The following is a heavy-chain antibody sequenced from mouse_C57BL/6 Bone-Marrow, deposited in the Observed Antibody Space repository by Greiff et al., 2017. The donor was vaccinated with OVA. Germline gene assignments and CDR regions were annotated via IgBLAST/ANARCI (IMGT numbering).Heavy chain of an antibody. D-gene: IGHD1-1*01. J-gene: IGHJ2*01. CDR1: GYTFTSYG. CDR2: IYPRSGNT. Sequence: QVQLKESGAELARPGASVKLSCKASGYTFTSYGISWVKQRTGQGLEWIGEIYPRSGNTYYNEKFKGKATLTADKSSSTAYMELRSLTSEDSAVYFCARPSFTTGLGYYFDYWGQGTTLTVSS. V-gene: IGHV1-81*01. CDR3: ARPSFTTGLGYYFDY.